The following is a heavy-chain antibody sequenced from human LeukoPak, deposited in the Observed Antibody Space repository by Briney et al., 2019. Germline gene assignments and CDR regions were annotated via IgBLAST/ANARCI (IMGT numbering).Heavy chain of an antibody. V-gene: IGHV1-18*01. D-gene: IGHD7-27*01. CDR2: ISSYNGNR. CDR1: VYTFTSYG. Sequence: ASLKVSCKASVYTFTSYGVSWVRQAPGQGLEWMGWISSYNGNRNSAQKFKGRITLTTDTSTATAYMELRNLTSDDTAVYYCARDSHGEFDYWGQGTLVTVSA. CDR3: ARDSHGEFDY. J-gene: IGHJ4*02.